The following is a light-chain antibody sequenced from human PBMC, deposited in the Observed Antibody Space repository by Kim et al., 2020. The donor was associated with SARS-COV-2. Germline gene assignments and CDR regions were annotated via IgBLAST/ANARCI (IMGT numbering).Light chain of an antibody. CDR3: QAWDSSTRVYV. CDR1: KLGDKY. CDR2: QDS. J-gene: IGLJ1*01. V-gene: IGLV3-1*01. Sequence: SYELTQPPSVSVSPGQTASITCSGDKLGDKYACWYQQKPGQSPVLVIYQDSKRPSGIPERFSGSNSGNTATLTISGTQAMDEADHYCQAWDSSTRVYVFGTGTKVTVL.